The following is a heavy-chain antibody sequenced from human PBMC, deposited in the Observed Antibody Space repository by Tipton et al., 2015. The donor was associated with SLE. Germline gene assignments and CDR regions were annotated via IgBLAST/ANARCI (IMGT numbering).Heavy chain of an antibody. D-gene: IGHD1-1*01. V-gene: IGHV3-21*03. CDR2: ISGGAAYI. CDR3: ARDPVSGNPTGMFGS. CDR1: GFRFSAYS. Sequence: GSLRLSCAASGFRFSAYSMNWVRQAPGKGLDWVSSISGGAAYIHYADSVKGRFTISRDNTKNVLYLQMNRLRVEDTAVYYCARDPVSGNPTGMFGSWGQGTWVTVSS. J-gene: IGHJ4*02.